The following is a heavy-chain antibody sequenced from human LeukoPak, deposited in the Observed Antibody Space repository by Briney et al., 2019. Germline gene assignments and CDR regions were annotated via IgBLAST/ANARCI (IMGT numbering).Heavy chain of an antibody. CDR3: ARDFPARDWFFDL. V-gene: IGHV7-4-1*02. J-gene: IGHJ2*01. CDR1: GYTFTSYS. Sequence: ASVKVSCKASGYTFTSYSMNWVRQAPGQGLEYMGWINANTGNPTCAQGFTGRFVFSLDTSVSTAYLQISSLKAEDTAVYYCARDFPARDWFFDLWGRGTLVTVSS. CDR2: INANTGNP.